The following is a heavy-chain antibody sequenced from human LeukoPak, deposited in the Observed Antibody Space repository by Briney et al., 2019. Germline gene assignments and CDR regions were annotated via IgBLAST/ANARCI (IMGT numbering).Heavy chain of an antibody. V-gene: IGHV4-30-4*01. CDR1: GGSISSGDYY. D-gene: IGHD1-7*01. J-gene: IGHJ4*02. CDR2: IYYSGST. CDR3: ARGGGNWNYPPGY. Sequence: KPSQTQSLTCTVSGGSISSGDYYWSWIRQPPGKGLEWIGYIYYSGSTYYNPSLKSRVTISVDTSKNQFSLKLSSVTAADTAVYYCARGGGNWNYPPGYWGQGTLVTVSS.